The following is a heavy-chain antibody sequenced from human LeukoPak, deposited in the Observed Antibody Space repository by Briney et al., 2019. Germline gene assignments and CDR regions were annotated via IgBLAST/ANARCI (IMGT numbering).Heavy chain of an antibody. CDR2: ISYDGSNK. V-gene: IGHV3-30*01. Sequence: PGRSLRLSCAASGFTFSSYAMHWVRQAPGKGLEWVAVISYDGSNKYYAASVKGRFTISRDNSKNTLYLQMNSLRAEDTAVYYCARDERYGGNLGFDYWGQGTLVTVSS. D-gene: IGHD4-23*01. CDR3: ARDERYGGNLGFDY. CDR1: GFTFSSYA. J-gene: IGHJ4*02.